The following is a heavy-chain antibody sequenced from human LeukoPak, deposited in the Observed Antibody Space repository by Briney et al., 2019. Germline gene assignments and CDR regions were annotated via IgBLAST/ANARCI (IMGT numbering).Heavy chain of an antibody. CDR2: IWYDGSNK. Sequence: PGGSLRLSCAASGFTFSSYAMHWVRQAPGKGLEWVAAIWYDGSNKYYADSVKGRFTISRDNSKNTLYLQMNSLRAEDTAVYYCARDGMTTVTAYYFDYWGQGTLVTVSS. CDR1: GFTFSSYA. V-gene: IGHV3-33*01. CDR3: ARDGMTTVTAYYFDY. D-gene: IGHD4-11*01. J-gene: IGHJ4*02.